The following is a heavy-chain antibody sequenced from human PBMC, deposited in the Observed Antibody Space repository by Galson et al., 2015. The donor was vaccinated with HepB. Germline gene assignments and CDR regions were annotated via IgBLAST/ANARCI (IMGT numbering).Heavy chain of an antibody. Sequence: SVKVSCKASGYTFTSYGISWVRQAPGQGLEWMGWISAYNGNTNYAQKLQGRVTMTTDTSTSTAYMELRSLRSDDTAVYYCARGDMVQGAIEAAHAFDSWGQWTMVTVSS. CDR3: ARGDMVQGAIEAAHAFDS. D-gene: IGHD3-10*01. CDR2: ISAYNGNT. V-gene: IGHV1-18*01. CDR1: GYTFTSYG. J-gene: IGHJ3*02.